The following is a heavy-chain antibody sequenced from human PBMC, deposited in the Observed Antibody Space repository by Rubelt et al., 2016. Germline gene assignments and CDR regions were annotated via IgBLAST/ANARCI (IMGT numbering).Heavy chain of an antibody. J-gene: IGHJ4*02. CDR1: GFTFRNYW. CDR2: IQSKISGATT. D-gene: IGHD6-13*01. Sequence: EVQLVESGGGLVQPGGSLRLSCVASGFTFRNYWMNWVRQAPGKGLEWVGRIQSKISGATTDYAAPVKDRFTISRDDSKNTLDTQMNSLKSEDRAVYDCTKVKDPSSWAMEYWGQGTQVTVSS. V-gene: IGHV3-15*07. CDR3: TKVKDPSSWAMEY.